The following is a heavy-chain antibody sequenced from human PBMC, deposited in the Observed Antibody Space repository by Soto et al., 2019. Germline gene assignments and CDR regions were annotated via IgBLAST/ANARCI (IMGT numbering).Heavy chain of an antibody. J-gene: IGHJ6*03. CDR1: GYTFTSYD. V-gene: IGHV1-8*02. CDR2: MNPNSGNT. Sequence: ASVKVSCKASGYTFTSYDINWVRQATGQGLEWMGWMNPNSGNTGYAQKFQGRVTMTRNTSISTAYMELSSLRSEDTAVYYWARRARDPYYYYYMDVWGKGTTVTVSS. D-gene: IGHD6-6*01. CDR3: ARRARDPYYYYYMDV.